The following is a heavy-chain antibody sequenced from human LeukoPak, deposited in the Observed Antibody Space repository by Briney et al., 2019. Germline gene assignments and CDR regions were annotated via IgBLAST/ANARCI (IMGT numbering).Heavy chain of an antibody. V-gene: IGHV4-59*01. CDR1: GGSISSYY. D-gene: IGHD2-2*01. CDR2: IYYSGST. J-gene: IGHJ5*02. Sequence: SETLSLTCTVSGGSISSYYWSWIRQPPGKGLEWIGYIYYSGSTNYNPSLKNRVTISVDTSKNQFSLKLSSVTAADTAVYYYARGGADIVVVPADWFDPWGQGTLVTVSS. CDR3: ARGGADIVVVPADWFDP.